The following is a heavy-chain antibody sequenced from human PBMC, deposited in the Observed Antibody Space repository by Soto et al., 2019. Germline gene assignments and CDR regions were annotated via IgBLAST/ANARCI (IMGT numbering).Heavy chain of an antibody. CDR3: AREVDYGDYGGP. V-gene: IGHV3-7*01. D-gene: IGHD4-17*01. CDR1: GFTFSSYW. J-gene: IGHJ5*02. CDR2: IKQDGSEK. Sequence: EVQLVESGGGLVQPGGSLRLSCAASGFTFSSYWMSWVRQAPGKGLEWVANIKQDGSEKYYVDSVKGRFTISRDNAKNSLYMQMNSLRDEDTAVYYCAREVDYGDYGGPWGQGTLVTVSS.